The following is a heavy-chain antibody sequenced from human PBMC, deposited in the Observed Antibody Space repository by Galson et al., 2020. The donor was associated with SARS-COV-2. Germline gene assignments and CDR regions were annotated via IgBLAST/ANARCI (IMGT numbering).Heavy chain of an antibody. V-gene: IGHV3-30*18. J-gene: IGHJ3*02. CDR3: AKALEVTMIVVVLGDDAFDI. Sequence: SLKISCAASGFTISSYGMHWVRQAPGKGLEWVAVISYDGSNKYYADSVKGRFTISRDNSKNTLYLQMNSLRAEDTAVYYCAKALEVTMIVVVLGDDAFDIWGQGTMVTVSS. CDR2: ISYDGSNK. D-gene: IGHD3-22*01. CDR1: GFTISSYG.